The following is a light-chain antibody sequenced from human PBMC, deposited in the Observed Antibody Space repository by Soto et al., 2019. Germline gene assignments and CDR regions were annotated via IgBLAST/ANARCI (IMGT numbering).Light chain of an antibody. CDR1: QGITNY. CDR3: QQFHTYPWT. V-gene: IGKV1-9*01. J-gene: IGKJ1*01. Sequence: DVQLNQSPSFLSASVGDRVTITCRASQGITNYLAWYQQKPGKAPKPLIYTASTLQSGVPSRFSGSGAGAEFTLTITGLQPEDFATYFCQQFHTYPWTFGQGTKVEIK. CDR2: TAS.